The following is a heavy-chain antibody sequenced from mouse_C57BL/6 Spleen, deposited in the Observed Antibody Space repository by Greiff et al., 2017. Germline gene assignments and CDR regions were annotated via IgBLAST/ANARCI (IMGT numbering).Heavy chain of an antibody. Sequence: DVKLVESGGGLVKPGGSLKLSCAASGFTFSDYGMHWVRQAPEKGLEWVAYISSGSSTIYYADTVKGRFTISRDNAKNTLFLQMTSLRSEDTAMYYCARWGYYGSRFDYWGQGTTLTVSS. CDR1: GFTFSDYG. D-gene: IGHD1-1*01. J-gene: IGHJ2*01. V-gene: IGHV5-17*01. CDR2: ISSGSSTI. CDR3: ARWGYYGSRFDY.